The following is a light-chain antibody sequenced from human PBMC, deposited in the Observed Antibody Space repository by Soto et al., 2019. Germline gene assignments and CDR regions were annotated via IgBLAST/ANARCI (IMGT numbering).Light chain of an antibody. CDR2: GAS. CDR3: QQYNNWLWT. CDR1: QSVSSN. Sequence: EIVLTQSPGTLSLSPGERATLSCRASQSVSSNLAWYQQKPGQAPRLLIYGASTRATGIPARFSGSGSGTDFTLTISSLQSEDFAVYYCQQYNNWLWTFGQGTKVEIK. J-gene: IGKJ1*01. V-gene: IGKV3-15*01.